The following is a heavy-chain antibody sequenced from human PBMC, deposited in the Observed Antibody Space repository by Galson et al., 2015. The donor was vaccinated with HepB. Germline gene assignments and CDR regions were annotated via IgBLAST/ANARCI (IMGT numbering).Heavy chain of an antibody. CDR1: GYTFTSYA. CDR3: ARDHSGSYYYYYGMDV. V-gene: IGHV1-3*01. Sequence: SVKVSCKASGYTFTSYAMHWVRQAPGQRLEWMGWINAGNGNTKYSQKFQGRVTITRDTSASTAYMELSSLRSEDTAVYYCARDHSGSYYYYYGMDVWGQGTTVTVPS. J-gene: IGHJ6*02. D-gene: IGHD1-26*01. CDR2: INAGNGNT.